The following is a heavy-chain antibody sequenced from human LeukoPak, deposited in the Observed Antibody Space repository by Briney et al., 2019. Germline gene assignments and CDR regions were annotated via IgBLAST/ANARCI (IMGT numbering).Heavy chain of an antibody. CDR2: ISSRSSHT. CDR3: ARFSSGWYYFDY. V-gene: IGHV3-11*03. Sequence: GGSLRLSCAASGFTFSDYYMSWVRQAPGKGLEWVANISSRSSHTNYADSVKGRFTISRDNAKNSLYLQMNSLRAEDTAVYYCARFSSGWYYFDYWGQGTLVTVSS. CDR1: GFTFSDYY. D-gene: IGHD6-19*01. J-gene: IGHJ4*02.